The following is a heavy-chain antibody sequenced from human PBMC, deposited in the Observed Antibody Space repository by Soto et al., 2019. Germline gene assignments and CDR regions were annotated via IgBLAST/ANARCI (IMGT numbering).Heavy chain of an antibody. V-gene: IGHV1-8*01. CDR1: GYTFTSYD. J-gene: IGHJ4*02. D-gene: IGHD3-22*01. CDR3: ARGGDSSGYYSY. CDR2: MNPNSGNT. Sequence: ASVKVSFKASGYTFTSYDINWVRQATGQGLEWMGWMNPNSGNTGYAQKFQGRVTMTRNTSISTAYMELSSLRSEDTAVYYCARGGDSSGYYSYWGQGTLVTVSS.